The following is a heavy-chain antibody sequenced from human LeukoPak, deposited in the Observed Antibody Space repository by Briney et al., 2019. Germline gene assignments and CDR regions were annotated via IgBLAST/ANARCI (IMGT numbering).Heavy chain of an antibody. Sequence: GGSLRLSCTASGFTFSNAWMSWVRQAPGKGLEWVSAISGSGGSTYYADSVKGRFTISRDNSKNTLYLQMNSLRAEDTAVYYCAKAPYDYVWGSYRPGAFDIWGQGTMVTVSS. CDR3: AKAPYDYVWGSYRPGAFDI. D-gene: IGHD3-16*02. J-gene: IGHJ3*02. CDR1: GFTFSNAW. V-gene: IGHV3-23*01. CDR2: ISGSGGST.